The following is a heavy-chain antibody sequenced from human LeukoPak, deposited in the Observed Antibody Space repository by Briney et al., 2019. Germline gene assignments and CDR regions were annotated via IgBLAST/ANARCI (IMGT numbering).Heavy chain of an antibody. D-gene: IGHD3-10*01. CDR1: GGTFSSYA. J-gene: IGHJ4*02. Sequence: SVKVSCKASGGTFSSYAISWVRQAPGQGLEWMGGIIPKFGTSDYAQRFQGRITVTADESTSITYMELNSLTSEDTAVYYCARVVSWFGYFDYWGQGTLVTVSS. V-gene: IGHV1-69*13. CDR3: ARVVSWFGYFDY. CDR2: IIPKFGTS.